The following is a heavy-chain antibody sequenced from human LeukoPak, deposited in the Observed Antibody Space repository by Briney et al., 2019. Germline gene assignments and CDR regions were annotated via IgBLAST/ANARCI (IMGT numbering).Heavy chain of an antibody. J-gene: IGHJ6*03. CDR1: GGSFSGYY. D-gene: IGHD3-3*01. Sequence: PSETLSLTCAVYGGSFSGYYWSWIRQPSGKGLEWIGEINHSGSTNYNPSLKSRVTISVDTSKNQFSLKLSSVTAADTAVYYCARDIPTTTKNFGGNYYYYYYMDVWGKGTTVTISS. CDR2: INHSGST. CDR3: ARDIPTTTKNFGGNYYYYYYMDV. V-gene: IGHV4-34*01.